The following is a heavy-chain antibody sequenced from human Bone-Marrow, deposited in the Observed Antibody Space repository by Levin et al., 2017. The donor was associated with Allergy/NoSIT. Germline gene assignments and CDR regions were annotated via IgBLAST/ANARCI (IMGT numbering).Heavy chain of an antibody. CDR3: ARIRVGTGSDAFDI. J-gene: IGHJ3*02. CDR2: IDWDDDK. Sequence: SGPTLVKPTQTLTLTCTFSGFSLSTSGMRVSWIRQPPGKALEWLARIDWDDDKFYSTSLKTRLTISKDTSKNQVVLTMTNMDPVDTATYYCARIRVGTGSDAFDIWGQGTMVTVSS. V-gene: IGHV2-70*04. CDR1: GFSLSTSGMR. D-gene: IGHD2-8*02.